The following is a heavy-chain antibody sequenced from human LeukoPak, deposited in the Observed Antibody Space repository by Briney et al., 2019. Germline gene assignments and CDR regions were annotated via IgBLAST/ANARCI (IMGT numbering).Heavy chain of an antibody. D-gene: IGHD6-6*01. V-gene: IGHV4-59*01. CDR1: GGSISSYY. Sequence: SETLSLTCTVSGGSISSYYWSWIRQPPGKGLEWIGYIYYSGSTNYNPSLKSRVTISVDTSKNQFSLKLSSVTAADTAVYYCARGGIAARRDWFDPWGQGTLVTVSS. CDR3: ARGGIAARRDWFDP. J-gene: IGHJ5*02. CDR2: IYYSGST.